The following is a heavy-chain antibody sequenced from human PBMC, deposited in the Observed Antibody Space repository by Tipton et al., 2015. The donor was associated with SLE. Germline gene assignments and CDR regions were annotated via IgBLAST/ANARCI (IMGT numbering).Heavy chain of an antibody. D-gene: IGHD4-23*01. Sequence: LRLSCTVSGYSISRGYYWGWIRQPPGGGLEWLGSVYPGGTAYYNPSLKSRVTVSVDTAKNQSSLKLTSVTAADTAVYYCARDPLRDYGGQTAPESWGQGTLVTVSS. CDR3: ARDPLRDYGGQTAPES. V-gene: IGHV4-38-2*02. CDR1: GYSISRGYY. CDR2: VYPGGTA. J-gene: IGHJ5*02.